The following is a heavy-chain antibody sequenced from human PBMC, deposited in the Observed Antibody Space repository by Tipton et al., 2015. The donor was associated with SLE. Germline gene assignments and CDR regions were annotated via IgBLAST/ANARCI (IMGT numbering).Heavy chain of an antibody. J-gene: IGHJ5*02. CDR1: GGSISGYY. D-gene: IGHD4-11*01. CDR2: ISYRGST. Sequence: TLSLTCTVSGGSISGYYWSWVRQPAGKGLEWIGYISYRGSTYYNPSLKSRVTISVDTSKNQLSLKLTSVTAADTAVYYCARYTVGTMEDPWGQGILVTVSS. CDR3: ARYTVGTMEDP. V-gene: IGHV4-59*12.